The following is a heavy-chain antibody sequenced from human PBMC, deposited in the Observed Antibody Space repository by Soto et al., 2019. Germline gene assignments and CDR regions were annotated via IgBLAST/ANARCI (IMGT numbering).Heavy chain of an antibody. CDR3: ARTTRSGLWGGGFDY. V-gene: IGHV2-5*01. CDR1: GFSLSTSGVG. CDR2: IYWNDDK. D-gene: IGHD2-21*01. Sequence: SGPTLVKPTQPLTLTCTFSGFSLSTSGVGVGWIRQPPGKALEWLALIYWNDDKRYSPSLKSRRTITKDTSQNQVVRTMTNMDPVDTATYYGARTTRSGLWGGGFDYWGQGTLVTVSS. J-gene: IGHJ4*02.